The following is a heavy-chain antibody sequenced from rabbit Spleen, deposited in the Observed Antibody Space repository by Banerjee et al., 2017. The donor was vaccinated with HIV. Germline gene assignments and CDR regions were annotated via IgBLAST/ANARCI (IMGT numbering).Heavy chain of an antibody. Sequence: QEQVVESGGGLVQPGGSLKLSCTASGFSFSNKAVMCWVRQAPGKGLEWIACINAVTGKAVYASWAKGRSTFSKASSTTVTLQMTSLTAADTATYFCARDTGSSFSSYGMDLWGQGTLVTVS. J-gene: IGHJ6*01. CDR1: GFSFSNKAV. CDR3: ARDTGSSFSSYGMDL. V-gene: IGHV1S45*01. D-gene: IGHD8-1*01. CDR2: INAVTGKA.